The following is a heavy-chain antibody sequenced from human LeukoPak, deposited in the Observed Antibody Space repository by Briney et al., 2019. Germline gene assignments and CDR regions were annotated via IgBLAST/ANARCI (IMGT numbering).Heavy chain of an antibody. CDR3: AREYSSSSTAFDI. Sequence: PSETLSLTCAVYGGSFSDYYWSWIRQPPGKGLEWIGEINHNRGSTNYNPSLKTRVTISIRTSKNQFSLNLSSLTAADTAIYYCAREYSSSSTAFDIWGQGTMVTVSS. V-gene: IGHV4-34*01. CDR2: INHNRGST. D-gene: IGHD6-6*01. CDR1: GGSFSDYY. J-gene: IGHJ3*02.